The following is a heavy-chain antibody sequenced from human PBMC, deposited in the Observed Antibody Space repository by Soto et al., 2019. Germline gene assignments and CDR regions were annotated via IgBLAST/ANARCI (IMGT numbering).Heavy chain of an antibody. CDR2: IVVGSGNT. D-gene: IGHD1-7*01. V-gene: IGHV1-58*01. CDR3: ATDLELRHHDAFDI. CDR1: GFTFTSSA. Sequence: GASVNVSCKASGFTFTSSAVQWVRQARGQRLEWIGWIVVGSGNTNYAQKFQERVTITRDMSTSTAYMELSSLRSEDTAVYYCATDLELRHHDAFDIWGQGTMVTVSS. J-gene: IGHJ3*02.